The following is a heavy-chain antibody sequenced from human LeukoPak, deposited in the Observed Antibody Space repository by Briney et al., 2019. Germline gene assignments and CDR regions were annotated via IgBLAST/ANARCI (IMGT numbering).Heavy chain of an antibody. V-gene: IGHV3-23*01. CDR3: AKEELERATITGSDN. CDR2: ISGSGGST. Sequence: GGSLRLSCAASGFTFSSYAMSWVRQAPGKGLEWVSGISGSGGSTYYGDSVKGRFTISRDNSKNTLYLQMNNLRAEDTAVYYCAKEELERATITGSDNWGQGTLVTVSS. CDR1: GFTFSSYA. J-gene: IGHJ4*02. D-gene: IGHD5-24*01.